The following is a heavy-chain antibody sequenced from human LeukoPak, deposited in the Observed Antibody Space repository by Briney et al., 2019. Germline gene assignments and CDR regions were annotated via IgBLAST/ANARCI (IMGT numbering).Heavy chain of an antibody. CDR3: AELGITMIGGV. D-gene: IGHD3-10*02. CDR1: GFTFSSYE. V-gene: IGHV3-48*03. J-gene: IGHJ6*04. CDR2: ISSSGSTI. Sequence: GGSQRLSCAASGFTFSSYEMNWVRQAPGKGLEWVSYISSSGSTIYYADSVKGRFAISRDNAKNSLYLQMNSLRAEDTAVYYCAELGITMIGGVWGKGTTVTISS.